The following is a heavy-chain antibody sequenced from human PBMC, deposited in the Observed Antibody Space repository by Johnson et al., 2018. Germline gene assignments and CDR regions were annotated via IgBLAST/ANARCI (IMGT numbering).Heavy chain of an antibody. J-gene: IGHJ3*02. D-gene: IGHD3-10*01. CDR3: AKDMNYGSGTYYGGAFDM. Sequence: QLVESGGGLVQPGGSLRPSCAASGFAFSSYVLHWVRRAPGKGPEWVSAIGTGGDTYYADSVMGRFTISRDNAKHSLHLQMNSLRAEDTALYYCAKDMNYGSGTYYGGAFDMWGQGTMVTVAS. V-gene: IGHV3-47*02. CDR2: IGTGGDT. CDR1: GFAFSSYV.